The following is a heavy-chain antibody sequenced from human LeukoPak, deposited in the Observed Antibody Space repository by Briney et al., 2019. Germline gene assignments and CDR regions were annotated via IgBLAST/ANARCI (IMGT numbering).Heavy chain of an antibody. CDR3: ARGAFYDSSGGGAFDI. Sequence: ASVKVSCKASGGTFISYAISWVRQAPGQGLEWTGGIIPIFGTANYAQKFQGRVTITTDESTSTAYMELSSLRSEDTAVYYCARGAFYDSSGGGAFDIWGQGTMVTVSS. CDR1: GGTFISYA. V-gene: IGHV1-69*05. CDR2: IIPIFGTA. J-gene: IGHJ3*02. D-gene: IGHD3-22*01.